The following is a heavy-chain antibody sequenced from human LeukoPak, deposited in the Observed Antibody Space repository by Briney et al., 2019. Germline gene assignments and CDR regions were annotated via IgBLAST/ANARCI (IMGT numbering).Heavy chain of an antibody. V-gene: IGHV3-48*02. CDR1: GFTFSSYE. J-gene: IGHJ4*02. CDR3: ARADTSGSYSFDY. CDR2: MSSSRSII. Sequence: GGSLRLSCAASGFTFSSYEMNWVRQAPGKGLEWVSYMSSSRSIICYADSVKGRFIISRDNAENSLYLQMNSLRDEDTAVYYCARADTSGSYSFDYWGQGTLVTVSS. D-gene: IGHD3-10*01.